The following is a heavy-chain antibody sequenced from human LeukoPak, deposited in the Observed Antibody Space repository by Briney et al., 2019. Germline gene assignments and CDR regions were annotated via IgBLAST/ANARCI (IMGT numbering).Heavy chain of an antibody. V-gene: IGHV1-2*02. CDR3: ARDRRKVVAPTPFYMDV. D-gene: IGHD2-15*01. CDR2: INPNSGGT. CDR1: GYTFTGYY. Sequence: GASVKVSCKASGYTFTGYYMHWVRQAPGQGLEWMGWINPNSGGTNYAQKFQGRVTMTRDTSISTAYMELSRLRSDDTAVYYCARDRRKVVAPTPFYMDVWGKGTTVTVSS. J-gene: IGHJ6*03.